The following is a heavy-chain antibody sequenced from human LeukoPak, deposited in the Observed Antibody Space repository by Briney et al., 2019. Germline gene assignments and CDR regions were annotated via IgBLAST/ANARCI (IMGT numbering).Heavy chain of an antibody. V-gene: IGHV3-53*01. CDR1: GFTINNNY. D-gene: IGHD2/OR15-2a*01. CDR2: SYSGGSS. J-gene: IGHJ3*02. CDR3: ARILGTTDAFDI. Sequence: GGSLRLSCAASGFTINNNYMTWVRQAPGKGLDWVSVSYSGGSSYYADSVKGRFAMSRDSSKNTVNLQMNILTVEDTAVYYCARILGTTDAFDIWGQGTMVTVSS.